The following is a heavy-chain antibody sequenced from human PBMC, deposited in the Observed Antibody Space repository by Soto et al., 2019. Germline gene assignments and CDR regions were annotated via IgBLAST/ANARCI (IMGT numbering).Heavy chain of an antibody. CDR1: GYSITSSYW. J-gene: IGHJ5*02. CDR2: IYYTGTT. Sequence: NPSETLSLTCAVSGYSITSSYWWGWIRQPPGKGLEWIGYIYYTGTTYYNPSLRSRVTMSVDTSKNQFSLSLRSVSAVDTAVYYCARSVGELLGLDPWGQGSLVTVSS. D-gene: IGHD1-26*01. CDR3: ARSVGELLGLDP. V-gene: IGHV4-28*01.